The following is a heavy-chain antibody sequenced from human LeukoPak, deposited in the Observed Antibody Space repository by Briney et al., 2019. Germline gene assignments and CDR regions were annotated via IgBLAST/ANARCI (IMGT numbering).Heavy chain of an antibody. CDR2: VSYDGTKK. D-gene: IGHD4-11*01. CDR3: ASDYGNPDVVDY. V-gene: IGHV3-30-3*01. Sequence: GGSLRLSCAASGFTFSNYAMRWVRQTPGKGLEWVAAVSYDGTKKYYADSVKGRFTISRDSSKNTLYLQMNSLGVEDTAVYYCASDYGNPDVVDYWGQGTLVTVSS. CDR1: GFTFSNYA. J-gene: IGHJ4*02.